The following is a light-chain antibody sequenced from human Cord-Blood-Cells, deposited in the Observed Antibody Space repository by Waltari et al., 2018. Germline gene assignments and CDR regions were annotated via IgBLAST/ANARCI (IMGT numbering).Light chain of an antibody. CDR1: PSVSSSY. V-gene: IGKV3-20*01. J-gene: IGKJ2*03. CDR2: GAS. CDR3: QQYGSSPS. Sequence: EIVLTQSPGPLSLSPGERATLSCRASPSVSSSYLAWYQQKPGPAPRLLIYGASSRATGIPDRFSGSGSGTDFTLTISRLEPEDFAVYYGQQYGSSPSFGQGTKLEIK.